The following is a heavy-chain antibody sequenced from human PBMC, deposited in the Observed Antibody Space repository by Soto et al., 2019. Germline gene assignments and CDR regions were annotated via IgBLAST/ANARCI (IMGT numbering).Heavy chain of an antibody. D-gene: IGHD2-2*02. J-gene: IGHJ4*02. V-gene: IGHV3-30-3*01. CDR2: ISYDGSNK. CDR1: GFTFSSYA. CDR3: AREKCKYCSSTSCYTPRFDY. Sequence: QVQLVESGGGVVQPGRSLRLSCAASGFTFSSYAMHWVRQAPGKGLEWVAVISYDGSNKYYADSVKGRFTISRDNSKNTAKPLLISVSAEETAVYYCAREKCKYCSSTSCYTPRFDYRGQGTLVTVSS.